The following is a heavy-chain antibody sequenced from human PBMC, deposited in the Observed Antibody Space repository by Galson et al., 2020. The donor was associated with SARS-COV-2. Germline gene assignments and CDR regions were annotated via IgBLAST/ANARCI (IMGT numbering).Heavy chain of an antibody. CDR2: IIPIFGTA. CDR1: GGTFSSYA. J-gene: IGHJ6*03. V-gene: IGHV1-69*13. Sequence: SVKVSCKASGGTFSSYAISWVRQAPGQGLEWMGGIIPIFGTANYAQKFQGRVTITADESTSTAYMELSSLRSEDTAMYYCARALWATHYYYYMDVWGKGTTVTVSS. CDR3: ARALWATHYYYYMDV. D-gene: IGHD5-12*01.